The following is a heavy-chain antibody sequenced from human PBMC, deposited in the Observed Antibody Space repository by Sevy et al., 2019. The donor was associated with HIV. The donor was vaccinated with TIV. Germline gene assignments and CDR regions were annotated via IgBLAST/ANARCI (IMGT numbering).Heavy chain of an antibody. CDR2: FDPEDNER. Sequence: ASVKVSCKVSGYTLTRLAMHWVRQAPGKGLEWMGSFDPEDNERIYAQKWQGRFSMTEDTSTDTAYMELSNPRSEDTAVYYCATTKDYYENSGDPFDYWGQGTLVTVSS. CDR1: GYTLTRLA. J-gene: IGHJ4*02. CDR3: ATTKDYYENSGDPFDY. V-gene: IGHV1-24*01. D-gene: IGHD3-22*01.